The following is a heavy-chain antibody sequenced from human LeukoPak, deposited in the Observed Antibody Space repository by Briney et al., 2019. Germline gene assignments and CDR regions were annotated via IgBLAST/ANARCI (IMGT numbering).Heavy chain of an antibody. Sequence: GGSLRLSCTTSGFTFGDYAMSWVRQAPGKGLEWVSFIRRKAHGGTTEYAASVKGGFSSSRDDSKSIAYLQMNSLKTEDTAVYFCTRVTYYYDNSGYFHFDSWGQGSLVTVSS. J-gene: IGHJ4*02. CDR1: GFTFGDYA. D-gene: IGHD3-22*01. CDR2: IRRKAHGGTT. V-gene: IGHV3-49*04. CDR3: TRVTYYYDNSGYFHFDS.